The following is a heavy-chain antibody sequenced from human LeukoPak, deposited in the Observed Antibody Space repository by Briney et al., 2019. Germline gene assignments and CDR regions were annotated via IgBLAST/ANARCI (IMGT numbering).Heavy chain of an antibody. CDR2: INPDSGST. D-gene: IGHD3-16*01. V-gene: IGHV1-2*02. Sequence: GASVKVSCKASGYTFTGYYMHWVRQAPGQGLEWMGWINPDSGSTNYAQKFQGRVTMTRDTSISTAYMELSRLTSDDTAVYYCARARLWGVLLDAFDIWGQGTMVTVSS. CDR1: GYTFTGYY. CDR3: ARARLWGVLLDAFDI. J-gene: IGHJ3*02.